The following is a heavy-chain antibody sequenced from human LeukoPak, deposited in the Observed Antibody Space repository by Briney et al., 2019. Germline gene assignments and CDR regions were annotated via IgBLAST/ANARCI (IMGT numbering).Heavy chain of an antibody. CDR2: IYYSGST. Sequence: SETLSLTCTVSGGSISSSSYYWGWIRQPPGKGLEWIGSIYYSGSTYYNPSLKSRVTISVDTSKNQFSLKLSSVTAADTAVYYCARDQDYGSGDPFFDYWGQGTLVTVSS. J-gene: IGHJ4*02. CDR3: ARDQDYGSGDPFFDY. D-gene: IGHD3-10*01. CDR1: GGSISSSSYY. V-gene: IGHV4-39*07.